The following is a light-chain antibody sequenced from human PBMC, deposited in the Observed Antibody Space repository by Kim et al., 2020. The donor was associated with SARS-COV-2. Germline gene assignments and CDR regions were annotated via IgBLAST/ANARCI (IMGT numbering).Light chain of an antibody. CDR1: QSISDW. CDR2: KTS. J-gene: IGKJ1*01. V-gene: IGKV1-5*03. Sequence: SIGDRVTISCRASQSISDWLAWYQQKPGKAPKLLIYKTSTLEGGVPSRFSGSGSETEFTLTISSLQPDDFATYYCQQYNHESPWTFGQGTKVDIK. CDR3: QQYNHESPWT.